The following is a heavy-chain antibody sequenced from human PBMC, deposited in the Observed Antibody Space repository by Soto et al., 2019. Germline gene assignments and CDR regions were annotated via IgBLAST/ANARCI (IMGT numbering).Heavy chain of an antibody. D-gene: IGHD3-16*01. CDR3: ARGGTPIDS. V-gene: IGHV1-18*01. Sequence: QVQLVQSGAEVKKPGASVKVSCKTSGYTFTNFGLSGVRQAPGQGLEWMGWISDYNANTNYAQNFQGRVTMTTDTSTSTGYMELRTLRSEDTAVFYCARGGTPIDSWSQGTLFTVSS. CDR1: GYTFTNFG. J-gene: IGHJ4*02. CDR2: ISDYNANT.